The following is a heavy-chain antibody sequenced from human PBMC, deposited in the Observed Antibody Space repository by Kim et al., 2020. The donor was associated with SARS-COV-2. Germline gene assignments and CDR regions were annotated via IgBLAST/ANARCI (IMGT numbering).Heavy chain of an antibody. Sequence: ADAVKCRFTISRDNSKNTLYLQKNSLRAEDTAVYYCAKDEEGYGGTPYFGYWGQGTLVTVSS. CDR3: AKDEEGYGGTPYFGY. D-gene: IGHD2-15*01. V-gene: IGHV3-30*02. J-gene: IGHJ4*02.